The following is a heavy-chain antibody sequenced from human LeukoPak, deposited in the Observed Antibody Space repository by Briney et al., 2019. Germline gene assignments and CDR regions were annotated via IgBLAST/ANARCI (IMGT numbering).Heavy chain of an antibody. Sequence: SETLSLTCAVYGGSFSGYYWSWIRRPPGKGLEWIGEINHSGSTNYNPSLKSRVTISVDTSKNQFSLKLSSVTAADTAVYYCARDGYSGNDGLWGQGSLVTVSS. CDR1: GGSFSGYY. D-gene: IGHD5-12*01. J-gene: IGHJ4*02. V-gene: IGHV4-34*01. CDR2: INHSGST. CDR3: ARDGYSGNDGL.